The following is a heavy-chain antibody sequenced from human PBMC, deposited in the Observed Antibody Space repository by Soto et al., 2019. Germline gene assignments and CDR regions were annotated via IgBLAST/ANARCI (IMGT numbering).Heavy chain of an antibody. CDR3: AKDRDTAMVTFYDY. CDR1: GFTFSSYA. Sequence: PVGSLRLSCAASGFTFSSYAMSWVRQAPGKGLEWVSAISGSGGSTYYADSVKGRFTISRDNSKNTLYLQMNSLRAEDTAVYYCAKDRDTAMVTFYDYWGQGTLVTVSS. CDR2: ISGSGGST. D-gene: IGHD5-18*01. J-gene: IGHJ4*02. V-gene: IGHV3-23*01.